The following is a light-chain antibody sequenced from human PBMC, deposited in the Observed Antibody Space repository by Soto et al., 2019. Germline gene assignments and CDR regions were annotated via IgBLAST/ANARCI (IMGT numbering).Light chain of an antibody. J-gene: IGKJ5*01. CDR3: QQRNVWPPIT. CDR2: DST. V-gene: IGKV3-11*01. Sequence: VLTQSPATLSLSPGERATLSCRASQSIHTSLAWYQQKSGKPPRLVIYDSTLRANGVPDRFGGSRSGTEFTLTINSLEPEDFAVYCCQQRNVWPPITFGQGTRLEIK. CDR1: QSIHTS.